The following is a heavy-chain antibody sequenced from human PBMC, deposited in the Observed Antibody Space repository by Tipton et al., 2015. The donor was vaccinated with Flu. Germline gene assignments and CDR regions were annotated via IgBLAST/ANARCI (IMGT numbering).Heavy chain of an antibody. CDR2: INHRGNT. CDR3: ASVFGE. J-gene: IGHJ4*02. CDR1: GGSFSGYY. D-gene: IGHD3-10*01. V-gene: IGHV4-34*01. Sequence: TLSLTCAVHGGSFSGYYWSWVRQAPGKGLGWIGEINHRGNTNYNPSLESRVTISIDTSKSQFFLKLSSVTAADTAVYYCASVFGEWGQGTLVTVSS.